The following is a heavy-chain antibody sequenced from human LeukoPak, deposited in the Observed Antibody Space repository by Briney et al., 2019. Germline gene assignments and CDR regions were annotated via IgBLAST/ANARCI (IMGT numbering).Heavy chain of an antibody. J-gene: IGHJ4*02. Sequence: GGSLRLSCAASGFTFSSYAMSWVRQAPGKGLEWVSVISGSGGSTYYADSVKGRFTISRDNSKNTLYLQMNRLRAEDTAVYYCARGRCRGGICGFDYWGQGTLVTVSS. CDR3: ARGRCRGGICGFDY. CDR1: GFTFSSYA. CDR2: ISGSGGST. D-gene: IGHD2-15*01. V-gene: IGHV3-23*01.